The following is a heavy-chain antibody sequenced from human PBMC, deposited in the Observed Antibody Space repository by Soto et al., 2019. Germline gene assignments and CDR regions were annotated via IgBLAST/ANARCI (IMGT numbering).Heavy chain of an antibody. V-gene: IGHV3-21*01. J-gene: IGHJ3*02. CDR1: GFTFSSYS. D-gene: IGHD3-10*01. Sequence: GGSLRLSCAASGFTFSSYSMNWVRQAPGKGLEWVSSISSSSSYIYYADSVKGRFTISRDNAKNSLYLQMNSLRAENTAVYYCARDRDVSAFDIWGQGTMVTVSS. CDR3: ARDRDVSAFDI. CDR2: ISSSSSYI.